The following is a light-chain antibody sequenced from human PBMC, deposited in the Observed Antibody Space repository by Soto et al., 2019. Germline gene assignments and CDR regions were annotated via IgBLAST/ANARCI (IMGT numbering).Light chain of an antibody. CDR2: WAS. CDR1: ESFLYSSNNKNY. J-gene: IGKJ4*01. V-gene: IGKV4-1*01. CDR3: QQYYSTPLT. Sequence: DIVMTQSPDSLAVSPGERATINCKSSESFLYSSNNKNYLAWYQQKPGQPPKLLIYWASTRESGVPDRFSGSGSGTDFTLTISSLQAEDVAVYYCQQYYSTPLTFGGGTKVDIK.